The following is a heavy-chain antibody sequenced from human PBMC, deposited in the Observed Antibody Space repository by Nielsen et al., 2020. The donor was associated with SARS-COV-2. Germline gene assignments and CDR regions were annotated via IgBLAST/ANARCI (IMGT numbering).Heavy chain of an antibody. V-gene: IGHV3-53*01. J-gene: IGHJ4*02. CDR1: GFTFSSYG. CDR3: ASSGDGYNWSYYFDY. D-gene: IGHD5-24*01. Sequence: GESLKISCAASGFTFSSYGMSWVRQAPGKGLEWVSVIYNGGSTYYADSVKGRFTISRDNSKNTLYLQMNSLRAEDTAVYYCASSGDGYNWSYYFDYWGQGTLVTVSS. CDR2: IYNGGST.